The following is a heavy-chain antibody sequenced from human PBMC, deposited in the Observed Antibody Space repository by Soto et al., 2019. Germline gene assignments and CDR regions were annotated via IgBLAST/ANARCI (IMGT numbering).Heavy chain of an antibody. CDR1: GDSVSSNSAA. CDR2: TSYRSKWYN. D-gene: IGHD6-13*01. CDR3: ARRIAAGRGDWLDP. J-gene: IGHJ5*02. Sequence: SQTLSLTCVISGDSVSSNSAAWNWIRQSPSRGLEWLGRTSYRSKWYNDYAVSVRSRITINHDPSKNQFSLQLNSMTPEHRAVYYCARRIAAGRGDWLDPWGQGTLVTVSS. V-gene: IGHV6-1*01.